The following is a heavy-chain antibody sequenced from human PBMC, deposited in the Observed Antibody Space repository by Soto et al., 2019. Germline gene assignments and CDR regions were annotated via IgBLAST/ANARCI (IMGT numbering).Heavy chain of an antibody. J-gene: IGHJ4*02. D-gene: IGHD6-19*01. CDR2: ISGSSRYT. CDR1: GFKVSNRY. Sequence: GGSLILSCAASGFKVSNRYMNWIRQAPGKGLAWVSYISGSSRYTNVADSVKGRFTISRDNAKNSPYLQMNSLRAEDTAVYYCARHTSGWHYYDYWGQGT. V-gene: IGHV3-11*06. CDR3: ARHTSGWHYYDY.